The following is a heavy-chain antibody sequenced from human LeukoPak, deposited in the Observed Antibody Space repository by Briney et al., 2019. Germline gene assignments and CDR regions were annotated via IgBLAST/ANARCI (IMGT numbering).Heavy chain of an antibody. CDR2: ISGSGGST. V-gene: IGHV3-23*01. CDR3: ARDLHTAFDY. Sequence: GGSLRLSCAASGFTFSSYAMSWARQALGKGLEWVSAISGSGGSTYYADSVKGRFTISRDNAKNTLYLQMNSLGAEDTAVYYCARDLHTAFDYWGQGTLVTVSS. D-gene: IGHD2-21*01. CDR1: GFTFSSYA. J-gene: IGHJ4*02.